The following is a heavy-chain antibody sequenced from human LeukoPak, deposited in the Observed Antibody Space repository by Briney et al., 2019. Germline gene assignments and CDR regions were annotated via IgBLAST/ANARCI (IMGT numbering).Heavy chain of an antibody. D-gene: IGHD2-2*01. CDR2: IYTSGST. J-gene: IGHJ6*03. Sequence: SETLSLTCTVSGGSISSYYWSWIRQPAGKGLEWIGRIYTSGSTNYNPSLKSRVTMSVDTSKNQLSLKLSSVTAADTAVYYCARGSSSYYYYYMDVWGKGTTVTVSS. V-gene: IGHV4-4*07. CDR3: ARGSSSYYYYYMDV. CDR1: GGSISSYY.